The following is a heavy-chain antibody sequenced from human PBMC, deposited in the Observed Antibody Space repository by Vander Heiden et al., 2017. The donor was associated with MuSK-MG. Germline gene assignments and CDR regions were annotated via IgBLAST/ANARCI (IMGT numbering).Heavy chain of an antibody. J-gene: IGHJ3*02. CDR1: GFTFDDYA. CDR3: AKDIACASRRAAFDI. V-gene: IGHV3-9*01. Sequence: EVQLVESGGGLVQPGRSLRLSCAASGFTFDDYAMHWVRQAPGKGLEWVSGISWNSGSIGYADSGKGRFTISRDNAKNSLYLQMNSLRAEETALYYCAKDIACASRRAAFDIWGQGTMVTVSS. D-gene: IGHD6-13*01. CDR2: ISWNSGSI.